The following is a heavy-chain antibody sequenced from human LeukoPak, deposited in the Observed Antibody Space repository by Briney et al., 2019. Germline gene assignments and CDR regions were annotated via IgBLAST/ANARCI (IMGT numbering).Heavy chain of an antibody. CDR3: ARDRERVVATMGYY. CDR2: ISAYNGNT. J-gene: IGHJ4*02. V-gene: IGHV1-18*01. D-gene: IGHD5-12*01. Sequence: ASVKVSCRASGYTFTSYGICWVRQAPGQGLEWMGWISAYNGNTNYAQKLQGRVTMTTDTSTSTAYMELRSLRSDDTAVYYCARDRERVVATMGYYWGQGTLVTVSS. CDR1: GYTFTSYG.